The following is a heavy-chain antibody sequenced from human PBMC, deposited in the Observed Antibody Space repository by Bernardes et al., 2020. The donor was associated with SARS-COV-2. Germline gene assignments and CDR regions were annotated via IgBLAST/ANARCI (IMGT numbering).Heavy chain of an antibody. Sequence: GSLRLSCAASGFTFSSYDMHWVRQATGKGLEWVSAIGTAGDPYYPGSVKGRFTISRENAKNSLYLQMNSLRAGDTAVYFCAKELNWNHFDYWGQGSLVSVSS. J-gene: IGHJ4*02. V-gene: IGHV3-13*05. CDR3: AKELNWNHFDY. D-gene: IGHD1-20*01. CDR1: GFTFSSYD. CDR2: IGTAGDP.